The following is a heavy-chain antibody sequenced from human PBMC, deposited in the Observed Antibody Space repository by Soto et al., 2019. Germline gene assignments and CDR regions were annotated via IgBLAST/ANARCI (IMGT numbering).Heavy chain of an antibody. J-gene: IGHJ4*02. CDR1: GGSFSGYF. D-gene: IGHD6-19*01. CDR3: ARGEQQWRGFDS. CDR2: IYSSGST. V-gene: IGHV4-59*10. Sequence: SETLSLTCAVYGGSFSGYFWTWIRQPAGKGLEWIGRIYSSGSTNYNPSLKSRVTMSVDTSKNQFSLKLSSVTAADTAVYYCARGEQQWRGFDSWGQGTLVTVSS.